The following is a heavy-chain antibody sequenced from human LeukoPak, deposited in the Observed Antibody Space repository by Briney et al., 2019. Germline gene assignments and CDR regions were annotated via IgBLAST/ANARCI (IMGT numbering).Heavy chain of an antibody. J-gene: IGHJ4*02. CDR2: IYSDGST. CDR1: GLTFKRAW. V-gene: IGHV3-66*01. CDR3: ASIMRDYYDSSGTLFDY. D-gene: IGHD3-22*01. Sequence: GGSLRLSCATSGLTFKRAWMTWVRQAPGKGLEWVSIIYSDGSTYYADSVKGRFTISRDNSKNTLYLQMNSLRAEDTAVYYCASIMRDYYDSSGTLFDYWGQGTLVTVSS.